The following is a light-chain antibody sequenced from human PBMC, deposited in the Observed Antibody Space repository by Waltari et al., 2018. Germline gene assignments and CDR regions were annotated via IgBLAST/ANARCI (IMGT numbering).Light chain of an antibody. CDR3: QHYVRLPVT. CDR2: ATS. Sequence: EIVRTQSPGTLSLSPGERATLSCRASQSVGRSLAWYQQKRGRAPSLLIYATSTRATGIPDRFSGSGSGTDFSLTISRLEPEDFAVYYCQHYVRLPVTFGLGTKVEIK. CDR1: QSVGRS. V-gene: IGKV3-20*01. J-gene: IGKJ1*01.